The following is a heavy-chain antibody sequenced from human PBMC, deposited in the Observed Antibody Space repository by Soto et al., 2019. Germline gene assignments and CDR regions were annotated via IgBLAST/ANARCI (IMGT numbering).Heavy chain of an antibody. D-gene: IGHD2-8*01. V-gene: IGHV3-23*01. Sequence: EVQLLESGGDLVQPGGSPRLSCATSGFTFSNFAIAWFRQAPGRGLEGVSEILSCGKTFYADSMKGRITISRDNSKNALDLQMNSLRVDDTALYYCAKDRQPDGIWTFDSWGQGTLVTVSS. CDR3: AKDRQPDGIWTFDS. J-gene: IGHJ4*02. CDR2: ILSCGKT. CDR1: GFTFSNFA.